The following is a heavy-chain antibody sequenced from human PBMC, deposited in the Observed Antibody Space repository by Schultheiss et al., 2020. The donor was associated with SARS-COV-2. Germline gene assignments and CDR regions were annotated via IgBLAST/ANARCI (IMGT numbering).Heavy chain of an antibody. D-gene: IGHD2-2*01. CDR2: IWYDGSNK. Sequence: GGSLRLSCAASGFTFSSYGMHWVRQAPGKGLEWVAVIWYDGSNKYYADSVKGRFTISRDNSKNTLYLQMNSLRAEDTAVYYCAREYCSSTSCYYYYGMDVWGQGTTVTVAS. J-gene: IGHJ6*02. CDR1: GFTFSSYG. V-gene: IGHV3-33*01. CDR3: AREYCSSTSCYYYYGMDV.